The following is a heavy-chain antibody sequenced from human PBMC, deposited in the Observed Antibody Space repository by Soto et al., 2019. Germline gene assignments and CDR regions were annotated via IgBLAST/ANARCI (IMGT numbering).Heavy chain of an antibody. V-gene: IGHV3-21*01. D-gene: IGHD2-15*01. CDR2: ISRNSSYI. CDR1: GFTFSSYS. Sequence: EVQLVESGEGLVRPGGSLRLCCAASGFTFSSYSMNWVRQAPGKGLEWVSSISRNSSYIYYADSVKGRFTISRDNAKNSLYLQMNSLRAEDTAVYYSATSTVAAVYFQHWGQGTLVTVSS. CDR3: ATSTVAAVYFQH. J-gene: IGHJ1*01.